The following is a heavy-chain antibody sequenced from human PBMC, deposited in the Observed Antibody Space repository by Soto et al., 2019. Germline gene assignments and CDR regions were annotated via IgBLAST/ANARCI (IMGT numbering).Heavy chain of an antibody. CDR2: ISGSGGST. J-gene: IGHJ4*02. Sequence: EVQLLESGGGLVQPGGSLRLSCAASGFTFSSYAMSWVRQAPGKGLEWVSTISGSGGSTYYADSVKGRFTISRDNSKNTLYLQMNSLRAEDTAVYYCAKGTSGWYERFDYWGQGTLVTVSS. D-gene: IGHD6-19*01. V-gene: IGHV3-23*01. CDR1: GFTFSSYA. CDR3: AKGTSGWYERFDY.